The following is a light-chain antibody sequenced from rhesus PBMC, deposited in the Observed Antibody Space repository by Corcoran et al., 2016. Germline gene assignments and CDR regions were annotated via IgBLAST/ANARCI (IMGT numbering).Light chain of an antibody. CDR1: QSVSSY. CDR3: QETSNLFT. Sequence: EIVMTQSPATLSLSPGETATISCRTSQSVSSYLAWYQQKPGQAPRLLIYGASSRATGIPDRFSGSGSGTDFTFTISSLEPEDFAVYYCQETSNLFTFGPGTKLDIK. J-gene: IGKJ3*01. V-gene: IGKV3-31*02. CDR2: GAS.